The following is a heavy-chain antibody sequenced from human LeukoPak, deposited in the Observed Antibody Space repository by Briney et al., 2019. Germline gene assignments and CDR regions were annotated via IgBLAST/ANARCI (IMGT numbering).Heavy chain of an antibody. J-gene: IGHJ4*02. V-gene: IGHV3-30*18. D-gene: IGHD7-27*01. CDR2: ISYDGSNK. CDR3: TKAHTTENWVFFDY. CDR1: GFTFSSYG. Sequence: PGGSLRLSCAASGFTFSSYGMHWVSQAPGKGLEWVAVISYDGSNKYYADSVKGRFIISRDNSKNTLYLQMNSLGAEDTAVYYCTKAHTTENWVFFDYWGRGTPVTVSS.